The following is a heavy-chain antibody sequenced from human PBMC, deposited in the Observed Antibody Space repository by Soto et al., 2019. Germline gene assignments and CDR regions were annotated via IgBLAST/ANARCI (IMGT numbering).Heavy chain of an antibody. J-gene: IGHJ5*02. CDR3: ARDGLGYQFDP. Sequence: ASVKVSCKASGFSFTGYYIHWLRQAPGQGLEWMGWINAHSGGTEYAQKFQGRVTITRDTSASTAYMELSSLRSEDTAVYYCARDGLGYQFDPWGQGTLVTVSS. D-gene: IGHD2-15*01. CDR2: INAHSGGT. CDR1: GFSFTGYY. V-gene: IGHV1-2*02.